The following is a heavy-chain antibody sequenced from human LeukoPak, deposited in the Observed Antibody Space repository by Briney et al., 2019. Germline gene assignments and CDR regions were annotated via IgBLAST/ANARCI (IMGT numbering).Heavy chain of an antibody. CDR1: GGSISSGDYY. J-gene: IGHJ3*02. CDR2: IYYSGST. V-gene: IGHV4-30-4*01. Sequence: KPSQTLSLTCTVSGGSISSGDYYWSWIRQPPGKGLEWIGYIYYSGSTSFNPSLKSRVTFLVDTSKNQFSLKLSSVTGADTAVYYCARQGSSMVRGTHDAFDIWGQGTMVTVSS. CDR3: ARQGSSMVRGTHDAFDI. D-gene: IGHD3-10*01.